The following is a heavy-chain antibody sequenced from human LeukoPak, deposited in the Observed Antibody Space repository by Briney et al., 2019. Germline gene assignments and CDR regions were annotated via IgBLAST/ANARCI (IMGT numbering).Heavy chain of an antibody. D-gene: IGHD4-23*01. Sequence: SETLSLTCAVSGGSISSGGYSWSWIRQPPGKGLEWIGEINHSGSTNYNPSLKSRVTISVDTSKNQFSLKLSSVTAADTAVYYCARHWGVVTPFFPHRSDAFDIWGQGTMVTVSS. J-gene: IGHJ3*02. CDR2: INHSGST. CDR3: ARHWGVVTPFFPHRSDAFDI. CDR1: GGSISSGGYS. V-gene: IGHV4-34*01.